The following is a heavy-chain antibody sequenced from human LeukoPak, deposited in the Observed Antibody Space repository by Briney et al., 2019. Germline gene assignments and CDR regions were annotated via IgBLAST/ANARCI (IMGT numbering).Heavy chain of an antibody. D-gene: IGHD2-15*01. CDR1: GFTFSSYW. J-gene: IGHJ4*02. V-gene: IGHV3-7*03. CDR2: IKQDGSEK. Sequence: GGSLRLSCAASGFTFSSYWMSWVRQAPGKGLEWVANIKQDGSEKYYVDSVKGRFTISRDSSKNTLYLQMNSLRAEDTAVYYCAKSGLNRFDYWGQGTLVTVSS. CDR3: AKSGLNRFDY.